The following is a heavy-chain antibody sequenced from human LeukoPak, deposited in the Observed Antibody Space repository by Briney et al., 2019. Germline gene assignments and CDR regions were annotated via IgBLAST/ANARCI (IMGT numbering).Heavy chain of an antibody. V-gene: IGHV3-23*01. CDR1: AFTFSSHP. J-gene: IGHJ4*02. D-gene: IGHD1-1*01. CDR2: ICSSIGCT. CDR3: ARISLAPSDNFDS. Sequence: GGSLRLSCAAPAFTFSSHPMGWVRRAPGKGLEWVSSICSSIGCTYYADSVRGRFAISRDDSKNTLYLQMNSLRAEDTAVYYCARISLAPSDNFDSWGQGTLVTVSS.